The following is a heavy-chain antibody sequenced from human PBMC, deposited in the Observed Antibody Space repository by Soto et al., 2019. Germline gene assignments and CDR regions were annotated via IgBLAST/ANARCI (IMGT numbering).Heavy chain of an antibody. J-gene: IGHJ6*02. Sequence: GGSLRLSCAASGFTFSNAWMSWVRQAPGKGLEWVGRIKSKTDGGTTDYAAPVKGRFTISRDDSKNTLYLQMNSLKTEDTAVYYCTTDNGAYYYDSSGYGYYYYGMDVWGQGTTVTVSS. CDR1: GFTFSNAW. CDR2: IKSKTDGGTT. CDR3: TTDNGAYYYDSSGYGYYYYGMDV. D-gene: IGHD3-22*01. V-gene: IGHV3-15*01.